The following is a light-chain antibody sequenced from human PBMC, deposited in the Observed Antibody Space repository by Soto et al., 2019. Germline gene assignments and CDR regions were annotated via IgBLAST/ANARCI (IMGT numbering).Light chain of an antibody. V-gene: IGLV2-14*03. CDR2: DFT. CDR3: SSFTTSSTRV. CDR1: NSDVGGYDY. J-gene: IGLJ1*01. Sequence: QSVLAQPASVSGSPGQSITISCTGSNSDVGGYDYVSWYQHHPGKAPKLIIYDFTIRPSGFSNRFSGSKFGNTASLTFSGLQAEDEAYYYCSSFTTSSTRVFGTGTKVTVL.